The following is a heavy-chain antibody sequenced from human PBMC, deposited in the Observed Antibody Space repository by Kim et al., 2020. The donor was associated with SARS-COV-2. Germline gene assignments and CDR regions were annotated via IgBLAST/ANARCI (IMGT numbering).Heavy chain of an antibody. J-gene: IGHJ6*02. V-gene: IGHV3-21*01. CDR3: ARALKGRYYYGMDV. Sequence: ADSVKGRFTISRDNAKNSLYLQMNSLRAEDTAVYYCARALKGRYYYGMDVWGQGTTVTVSS. D-gene: IGHD3-10*01.